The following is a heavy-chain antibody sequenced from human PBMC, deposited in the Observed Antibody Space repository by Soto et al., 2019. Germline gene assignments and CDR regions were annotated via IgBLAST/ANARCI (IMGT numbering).Heavy chain of an antibody. CDR1: GFTFSSYA. CDR2: ISGSGGST. Sequence: GGSLRLSCAASGFTFSSYAMSWVRQAPGKGLEWVSAISGSGGSTYYADSVKGRFTISRDNSKNTLYLQMNSLRAEDTAVYYCARDRVSITGTTLFLMDVWGKGTTVTVSS. D-gene: IGHD1-7*01. J-gene: IGHJ6*03. CDR3: ARDRVSITGTTLFLMDV. V-gene: IGHV3-23*01.